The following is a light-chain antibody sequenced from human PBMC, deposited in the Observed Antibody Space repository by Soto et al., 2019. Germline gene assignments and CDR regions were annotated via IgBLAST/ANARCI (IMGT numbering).Light chain of an antibody. CDR2: DAS. CDR3: QQRSNWPVT. CDR1: QSVDTY. V-gene: IGKV3-11*01. Sequence: EIVLTQSPATLSLSPGERATLSCRASQSVDTYLAWYQQRPGQAPRLLIYDASNRATGIPARFSGSGSGTDFTLTNSRPEPEGFALYYCQQRSNWPVTFGQGTKLEIK. J-gene: IGKJ2*01.